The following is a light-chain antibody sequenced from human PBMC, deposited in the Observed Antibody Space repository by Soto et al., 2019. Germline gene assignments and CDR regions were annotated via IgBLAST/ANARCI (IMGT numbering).Light chain of an antibody. CDR2: GAS. V-gene: IGKV3-20*01. Sequence: LTTSAGTLSSSPVARVALSGRAGQRGTSSCLAWYQQKPGQSPRLLIYGASIMDSGLPSRFSGGGSGRDFTLTISSLQPEDSAAYYCHQYNSYPWTCGQGTKVDIK. J-gene: IGKJ1*01. CDR1: QRGTSSC. CDR3: HQYNSYPWT.